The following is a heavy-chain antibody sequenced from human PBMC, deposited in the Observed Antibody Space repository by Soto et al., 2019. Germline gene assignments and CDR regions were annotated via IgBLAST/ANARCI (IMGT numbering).Heavy chain of an antibody. J-gene: IGHJ4*02. V-gene: IGHV1-2*02. CDR3: ARVTMVRGVIIKGDY. CDR2: INPNSGGT. CDR1: GYTFTGYY. Sequence: ASVKVSCKASGYTFTGYYMHWVLQAPGQGLEWMGWINPNSGGTNYAQKFQGRVTMTRDTSISTAYMELSRLRSDDTAVYYCARVTMVRGVIIKGDYWGQGTLVTVSS. D-gene: IGHD3-10*01.